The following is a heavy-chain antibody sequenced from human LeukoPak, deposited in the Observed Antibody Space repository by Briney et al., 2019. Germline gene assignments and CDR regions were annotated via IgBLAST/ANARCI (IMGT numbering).Heavy chain of an antibody. J-gene: IGHJ4*02. CDR3: ARFPRMDRIAVAGMGSDY. D-gene: IGHD6-19*01. Sequence: GASVKVSCKASGYTFTSYDINWVRQATGQGLEWMGWMNPNSGNTGYSQKFQGRVTMTTDTSTSTAYMELRSLRSDDTAVYYCARFPRMDRIAVAGMGSDYWGQGTLVTVSS. CDR2: MNPNSGNT. CDR1: GYTFTSYD. V-gene: IGHV1-8*02.